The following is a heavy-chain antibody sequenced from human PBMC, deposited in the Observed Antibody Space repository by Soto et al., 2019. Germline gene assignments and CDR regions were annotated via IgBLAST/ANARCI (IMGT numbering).Heavy chain of an antibody. CDR2: IYGGGTT. CDR1: GFTVSSKY. CDR3: EQTTGWAGFDF. Sequence: EVQLVESGGGLIQPGGSLRLSCAASGFTVSSKYMTWVRQAPGKGLEWVSVIYGGGTTYYADSVKGRFTISRDNSKNTLHLQVNSLRTEDTAVYYCEQTTGWAGFDFGGQGTLVTVSS. J-gene: IGHJ4*02. D-gene: IGHD6-19*01. V-gene: IGHV3-53*01.